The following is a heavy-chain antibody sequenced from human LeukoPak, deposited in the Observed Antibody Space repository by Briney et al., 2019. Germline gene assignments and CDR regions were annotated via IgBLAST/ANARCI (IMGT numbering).Heavy chain of an antibody. J-gene: IGHJ6*03. D-gene: IGHD1-20*01. Sequence: GGSLRLSCAASGFTFSSYEMNWVRQAPGKGLEWVSYISTSGTTIYYADSVKGRFTISRDNAKNSLYLQMNSLRAEDTAVYYCARDSPITGSFYYYMDVWGKGTTATVSS. V-gene: IGHV3-48*03. CDR2: ISTSGTTI. CDR1: GFTFSSYE. CDR3: ARDSPITGSFYYYMDV.